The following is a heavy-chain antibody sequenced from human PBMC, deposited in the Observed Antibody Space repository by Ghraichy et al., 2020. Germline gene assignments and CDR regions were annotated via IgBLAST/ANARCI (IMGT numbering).Heavy chain of an antibody. Sequence: GGSLRLSCAASGFPFSDYWMSWIRQATGKGLEWVANIKKDGSDKKYVDSVKGRFSISRDNAKNSLYLQMNSLRAEDTAVYYCVRDPLRYIGWDVWGQGTTVTVSS. CDR3: VRDPLRYIGWDV. J-gene: IGHJ6*02. D-gene: IGHD3-9*01. CDR1: GFPFSDYW. V-gene: IGHV3-7*03. CDR2: IKKDGSDK.